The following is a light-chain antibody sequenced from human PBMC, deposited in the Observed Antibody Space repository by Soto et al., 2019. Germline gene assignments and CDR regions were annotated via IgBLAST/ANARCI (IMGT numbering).Light chain of an antibody. V-gene: IGKV3-15*01. CDR3: QQYKSWLWT. CDR1: QSVSSSY. J-gene: IGKJ1*01. Sequence: EIVLTQSPCTLSLSPGERATLSCRASQSVSSSYFGWFQQRPGQXPRLLIYGASTRATGIPARFSGSGSGTELTITISSLQSEDFEVYYCQQYKSWLWTFGQGTKVDNK. CDR2: GAS.